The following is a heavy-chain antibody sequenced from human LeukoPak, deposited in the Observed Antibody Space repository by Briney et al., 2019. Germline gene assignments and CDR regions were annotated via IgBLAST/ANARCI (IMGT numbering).Heavy chain of an antibody. D-gene: IGHD3-22*01. CDR1: GSTFSSYS. V-gene: IGHV3-21*01. CDR2: ISSSSSYI. J-gene: IGHJ4*02. CDR3: ARDPGPYYYDSSGYFEYFDY. Sequence: GGSLRLSCAASGSTFSSYSMNWVRQAPGKGLEWVSSISSSSSYIYYADSVKGRFTISRDNAKNSLYLQMNSLRAEDTAVYYCARDPGPYYYDSSGYFEYFDYWGQGTLVTVSS.